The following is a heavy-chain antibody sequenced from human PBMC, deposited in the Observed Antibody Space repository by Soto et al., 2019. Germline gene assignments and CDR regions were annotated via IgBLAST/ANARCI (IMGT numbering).Heavy chain of an antibody. CDR3: ASSRGYSYGYNAFAI. CDR1: GGTFSSYA. D-gene: IGHD5-18*01. V-gene: IGHV1-69*01. CDR2: IIPIFGTA. J-gene: IGHJ3*02. Sequence: QVQLVQSGAEVKKPGCSVKVSCKASGGTFSSYAISWVRQAPGQGLEWMGGIIPIFGTANYAQTFQGRVTMATDESTSTAYLELSSLRAEDTAVYYCASSRGYSYGYNAFAIWGQGTLVTVSS.